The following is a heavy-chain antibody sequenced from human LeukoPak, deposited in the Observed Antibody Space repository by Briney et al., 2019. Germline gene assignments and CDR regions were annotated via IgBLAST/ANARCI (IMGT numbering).Heavy chain of an antibody. CDR3: ARESMSGSSWPLYYYYYYMDV. D-gene: IGHD6-13*01. Sequence: GGTLRLSCAASGFTFSSYGMSWVRQAPGKGLEWVANIKQDGSEKYYVDSVKGRFTISRDNAKNSLYLQMNSLRAEDTAVYYCARESMSGSSWPLYYYYYYMDVWGKGTTVTVSS. J-gene: IGHJ6*03. V-gene: IGHV3-7*01. CDR2: IKQDGSEK. CDR1: GFTFSSYG.